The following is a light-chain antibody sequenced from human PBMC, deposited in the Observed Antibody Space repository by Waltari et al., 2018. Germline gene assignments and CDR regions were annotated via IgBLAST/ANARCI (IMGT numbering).Light chain of an antibody. CDR2: GAS. V-gene: IGKV3-20*01. CDR3: QHYVRLPAT. J-gene: IGKJ1*01. CDR1: QSVSRT. Sequence: EIVLTQSPGTLSLSPGERATLPCRASQSVSRTLAWYQQKPGQSPNLLIYGASIRATGIPDRFTGSGSGTDFSLTISSLEPEDFAIYFCQHYVRLPATFGQGTKVEIK.